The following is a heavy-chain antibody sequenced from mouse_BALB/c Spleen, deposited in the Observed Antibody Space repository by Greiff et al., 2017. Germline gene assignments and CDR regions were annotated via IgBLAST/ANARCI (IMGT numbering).Heavy chain of an antibody. CDR2: ISSGGGNT. D-gene: IGHD1-2*01. CDR3: ARTAGVAY. Sequence: EVKLMESGGGLVKPGGSLKLSCAASGFTFSSYTMSWVRQTPEKRLEWVATISSGGGNTYYPDSVKGRFTISRDNAKNNLYLQMSSLRSEDTALYYCARTAGVAYWGQGTLVTVSA. CDR1: GFTFSSYT. V-gene: IGHV5-9*03. J-gene: IGHJ3*01.